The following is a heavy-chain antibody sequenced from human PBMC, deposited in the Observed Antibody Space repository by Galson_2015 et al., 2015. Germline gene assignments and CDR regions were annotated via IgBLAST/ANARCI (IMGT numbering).Heavy chain of an antibody. V-gene: IGHV3-21*01. CDR3: ASRTRFRTGSCPEDY. CDR2: ISGNSAYI. D-gene: IGHD1/OR15-1a*01. CDR1: GFTFDTYS. Sequence: SLRLSCAASGFTFDTYSLIWVRQAPGQGLQWVSAISGNSAYIYYADSVKGRFTISRDNAKNSLYLQMNSLRAEDTAIYYCASRTRFRTGSCPEDYWGQGTLVTVSS. J-gene: IGHJ4*02.